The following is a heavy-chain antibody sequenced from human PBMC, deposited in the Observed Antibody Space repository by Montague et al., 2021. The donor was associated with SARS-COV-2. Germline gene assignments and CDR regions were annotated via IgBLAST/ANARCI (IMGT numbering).Heavy chain of an antibody. Sequence: SETLSLTCSVSGGSITDRTYYWGCIRQSPGKGLEWIGYINYSGTTHYTPSLKSRVTISLDTAKNQFSLKMTSVTAADTAVYYCARHWGIAVAGNWGQGTLVTVSS. CDR2: INYSGTT. CDR3: ARHWGIAVAGN. J-gene: IGHJ1*01. D-gene: IGHD6-13*01. CDR1: GGSITDRTYY. V-gene: IGHV4-39*01.